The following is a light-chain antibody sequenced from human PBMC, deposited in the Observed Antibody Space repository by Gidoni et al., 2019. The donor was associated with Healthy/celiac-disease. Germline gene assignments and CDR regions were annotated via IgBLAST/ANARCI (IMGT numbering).Light chain of an antibody. V-gene: IGKV1-9*01. CDR2: AAS. Sequence: DIQLTQYPYFLSASGGDRVTITCRASQGISSYLAWYQQKPVKAPKLLIYAASTLQSGVPSRFSGSGSGTEFTLTISSLQPEDFATYYCQQLNSYPLTFGGGTKVEIK. CDR3: QQLNSYPLT. CDR1: QGISSY. J-gene: IGKJ4*01.